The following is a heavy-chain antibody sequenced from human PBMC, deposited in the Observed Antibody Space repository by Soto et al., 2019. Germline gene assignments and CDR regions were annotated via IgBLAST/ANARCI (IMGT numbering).Heavy chain of an antibody. CDR3: GKMAKIVVPENWFDP. D-gene: IGHD2-2*01. CDR2: ISGSSNYT. Sequence: QVQLVESGGGLVKPGGSLRLSCAASGFTFSDYYMTWIRQAPGKGLEWVSYISGSSNYTNYADSVKGRFTISRDNAKNSLYLQMNSLRAEDTAVYYCGKMAKIVVPENWFDPWGQGTLVTVSS. CDR1: GFTFSDYY. V-gene: IGHV3-11*06. J-gene: IGHJ5*02.